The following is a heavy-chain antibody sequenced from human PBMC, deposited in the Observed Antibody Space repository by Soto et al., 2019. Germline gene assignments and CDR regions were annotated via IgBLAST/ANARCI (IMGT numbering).Heavy chain of an antibody. Sequence: EVQLLESGGGLVQPGGSLRLSCAASGFTFSSFAMNWVRQAPGKGLEWVSGMTGGGDSTFYADSVKGLFTISRVQSKNTVYLQMNSLRAEDTAVYYCVKKIAGTTTSGAYWYFDLWGRGTLVTVSS. CDR2: MTGGGDST. J-gene: IGHJ2*01. CDR1: GFTFSSFA. CDR3: VKKIAGTTTSGAYWYFDL. V-gene: IGHV3-23*01. D-gene: IGHD1-26*01.